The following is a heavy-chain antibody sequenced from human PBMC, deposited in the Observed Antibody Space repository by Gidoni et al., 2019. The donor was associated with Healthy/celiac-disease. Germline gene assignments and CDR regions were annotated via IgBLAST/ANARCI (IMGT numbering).Heavy chain of an antibody. J-gene: IGHJ6*02. V-gene: IGHV4-4*02. D-gene: IGHD6-19*01. CDR2: IYHSGST. CDR3: ASLPRMAVAGTYYYYGMDV. Sequence: QVQLQESGPGLVKPSGTLSLTCAVSGGSISSSNWWSWVRQPPGKGLEWIGEIYHSGSTNYNPSRKSRVTISVDKSKNKFSLKLSSVTAADTAVYYCASLPRMAVAGTYYYYGMDVWGQGTTVTLSS. CDR1: GGSISSSNW.